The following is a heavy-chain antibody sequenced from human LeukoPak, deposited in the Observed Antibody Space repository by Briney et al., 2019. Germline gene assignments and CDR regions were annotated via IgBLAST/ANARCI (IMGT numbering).Heavy chain of an antibody. Sequence: PGGSLRLSCAASGFTVCSNYMSWVRQAPGKGLEWVSVIYSGGSTYYADSVKGRFTISRDNSKNTLYLQMNSLRAEDTAVYYCATNTYYYDSSGYSFDYWGQGTLVTVSS. CDR2: IYSGGST. D-gene: IGHD3-22*01. CDR1: GFTVCSNY. J-gene: IGHJ4*02. CDR3: ATNTYYYDSSGYSFDY. V-gene: IGHV3-66*02.